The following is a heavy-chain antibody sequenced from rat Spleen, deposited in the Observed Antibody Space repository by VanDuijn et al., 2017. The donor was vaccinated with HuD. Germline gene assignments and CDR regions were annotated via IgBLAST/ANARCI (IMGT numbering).Heavy chain of an antibody. CDR2: ISYDGSTT. V-gene: IGHV5-7*01. J-gene: IGHJ2*01. CDR3: ARRGRNYYALDY. CDR1: GFTFSDYY. D-gene: IGHD1-12*01. Sequence: EVQLVESGGGLVQPGRSLKLSCAASGFTFSDYYMAWVRQAPTKGLEWVATISYDGSTTYYRDSMKGRFTISRDNAKSTLYLQMDSLRSEDTATYYCARRGRNYYALDYWGQGVMVTVS.